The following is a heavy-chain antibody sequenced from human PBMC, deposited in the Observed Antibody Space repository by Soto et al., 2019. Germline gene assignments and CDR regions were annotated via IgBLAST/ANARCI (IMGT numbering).Heavy chain of an antibody. V-gene: IGHV1-69*13. CDR2: LIPIFGTG. D-gene: IGHD3-22*01. J-gene: IGHJ5*02. CDR1: GGTFNNNG. CDR3: AIDRMHFDRTGSSGRRLFDP. Sequence: GASVKVSCKASGGTFNNNGVTWVRQAPGQGLEWMGGLIPIFGTGSYAQRFQGRVTLIADESTSTAYMELNSLRSEDTAVYYCAIDRMHFDRTGSSGRRLFDPWGQGTLVTVSS.